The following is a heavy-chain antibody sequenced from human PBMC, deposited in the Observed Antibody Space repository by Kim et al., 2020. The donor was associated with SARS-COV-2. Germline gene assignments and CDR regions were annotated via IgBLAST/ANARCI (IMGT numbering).Heavy chain of an antibody. Sequence: GGSLRLSCAASGFTFRNYWMHWVRQAPGKGLVWVSRIKSDGNSTSYADSVKGRFTISRDNAKNTLYLQMNSLRAEDTAVYYCARGLYCTSTSCSPPNYWGQGSLVTVSS. CDR1: GFTFRNYW. V-gene: IGHV3-74*01. J-gene: IGHJ4*02. CDR3: ARGLYCTSTSCSPPNY. CDR2: IKSDGNST. D-gene: IGHD2-2*01.